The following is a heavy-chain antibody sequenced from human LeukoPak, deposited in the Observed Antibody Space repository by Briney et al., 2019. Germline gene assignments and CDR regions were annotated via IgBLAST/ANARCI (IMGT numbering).Heavy chain of an antibody. V-gene: IGHV1-8*01. J-gene: IGHJ6*03. CDR2: MNPNSGNT. CDR1: GYTFTSYD. D-gene: IGHD3-16*02. CDR3: ARSFSDYVWGNYHWNYYYYMDV. Sequence: GASVKVSCKASGYTFTSYDINWVRQATGQGLEWMGWMNPNSGNTGYAQKFQGRVTISRNTSISTAYMELSSLRSEDTAVYYCARSFSDYVWGNYHWNYYYYMDVWGKGTTVTVSS.